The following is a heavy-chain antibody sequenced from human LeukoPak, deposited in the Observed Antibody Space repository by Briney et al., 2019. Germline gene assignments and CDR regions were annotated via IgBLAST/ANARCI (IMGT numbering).Heavy chain of an antibody. V-gene: IGHV3-72*01. CDR2: TRNKANSYTT. CDR1: GFTFSDHY. Sequence: GGSLRLSCAASGFTFSDHYMDWVRQAPGKGLEWVGRTRNKANSYTTEYAASVKGRFTISRDDSKNSLYLQMNSLKTEDTAVYYCARSRVVVPAAIRYFDYWGQGTLVTVSS. J-gene: IGHJ4*02. D-gene: IGHD2-2*01. CDR3: ARSRVVVPAAIRYFDY.